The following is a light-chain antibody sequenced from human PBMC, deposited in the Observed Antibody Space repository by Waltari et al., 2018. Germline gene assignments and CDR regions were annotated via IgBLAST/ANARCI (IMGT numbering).Light chain of an antibody. CDR3: QQSYSVPLT. Sequence: DIQMTQSPSSRSASVGDRVTINCRANQNIRTYLNWYQQKPGKAPKLLIYNAVTLESGVPSRVSGSGSGTDFTLTISSLQPEDFATYYCQQSYSVPLTFGGGTKVEI. J-gene: IGKJ4*01. V-gene: IGKV1-39*01. CDR2: NAV. CDR1: QNIRTY.